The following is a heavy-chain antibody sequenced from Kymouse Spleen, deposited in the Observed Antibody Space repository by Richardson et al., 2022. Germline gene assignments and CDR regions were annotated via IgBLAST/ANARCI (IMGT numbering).Heavy chain of an antibody. Sequence: EVQLVESGGGLVQPGGSLRLSCAASGFTFSSYAMSWVRQAPGKGLEWVSAISGSGGSTYYADSVKGRFTISRDNSKNTLYLQMNSLRAEDTAVYYCAKDTTGTTPIYYYYYGMDVWGQGTTVTVSS. J-gene: IGHJ6*02. CDR3: AKDTTGTTPIYYYYYGMDV. D-gene: IGHD1-1*01. CDR2: ISGSGGST. CDR1: GFTFSSYA. V-gene: IGHV3-23*04.